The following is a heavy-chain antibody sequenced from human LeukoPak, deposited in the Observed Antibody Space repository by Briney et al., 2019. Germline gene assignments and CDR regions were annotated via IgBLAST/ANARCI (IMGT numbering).Heavy chain of an antibody. J-gene: IGHJ6*02. CDR1: GYTFTGYY. D-gene: IGHD6-13*01. CDR3: TRIKAAANRIYGMDV. CDR2: INPNSGGT. V-gene: IGHV1-2*02. Sequence: GASVKVSCKASGYTFTGYYMHWVRQAPGQGLEWMGWINPNSGGTNYAQKFQGRVTMTRDTSISTAYMELSRLRSDDTAVDYCTRIKAAANRIYGMDVWGQGTTVTVSS.